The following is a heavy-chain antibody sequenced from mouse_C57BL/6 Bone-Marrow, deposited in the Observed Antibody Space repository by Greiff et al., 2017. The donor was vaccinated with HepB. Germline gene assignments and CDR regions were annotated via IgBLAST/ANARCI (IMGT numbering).Heavy chain of an antibody. CDR3: RSSWYFDV. J-gene: IGHJ1*03. Sequence: EVKLMESGAELVRPGASVKLSCTASGFNIKDDYMHWVKQRPEQGLEWIGWIDPENGDTEYASKFQGKATITADTSSNTAYLQLSSLTSEDTAVYYCRSSWYFDVWGTGTTVTVSS. CDR2: IDPENGDT. CDR1: GFNIKDDY. V-gene: IGHV14-4*01.